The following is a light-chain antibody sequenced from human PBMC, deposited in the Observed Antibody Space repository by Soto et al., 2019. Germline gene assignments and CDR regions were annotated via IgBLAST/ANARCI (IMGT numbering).Light chain of an antibody. CDR3: QSYDSSLSGVL. Sequence: SYELTQPPSVSVAPGQTARIPCGGDNIESKSVHWYQQMPGQAPVLVVRDDSDRHSGIPDRFSGSKSGTSASLAITGLQAEDEADYYCQSYDSSLSGVLFGGGTKLTVL. J-gene: IGLJ2*01. V-gene: IGLV3-21*02. CDR2: DDS. CDR1: NIESKS.